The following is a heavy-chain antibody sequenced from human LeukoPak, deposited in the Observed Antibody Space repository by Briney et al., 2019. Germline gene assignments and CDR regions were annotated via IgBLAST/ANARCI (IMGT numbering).Heavy chain of an antibody. Sequence: AXSGFTFSSXXXXWVRQAPGKGLEWVGRIKSNSDGGTTDYAASVKGRFTIPRDDSKNTVYLQMNSLKTEDTAVYYCLWWDYWGQGTLVTVSS. CDR1: GFTFSSXX. CDR2: IKSNSDGGTT. V-gene: IGHV3-15*01. J-gene: IGHJ4*02. CDR3: LWWDY. D-gene: IGHD2-21*01.